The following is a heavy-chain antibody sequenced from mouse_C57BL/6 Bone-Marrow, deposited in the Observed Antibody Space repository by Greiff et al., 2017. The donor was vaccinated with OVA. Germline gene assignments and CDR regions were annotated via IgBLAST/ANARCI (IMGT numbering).Heavy chain of an antibody. V-gene: IGHV5-15*04. CDR2: ISNLAYSI. D-gene: IGHD2-12*01. CDR1: GFTFSDYG. CDR3: ARRLRHYAMDY. J-gene: IGHJ4*01. Sequence: EVQLMASWGGLVRPGGSLKLSCAASGFTFSDYGMAWVRQAPRKGLAWVAFISNLAYSIYYADTVTGRFTISRKNAKNTLYLEMSSLRSEDTAMYYCARRLRHYAMDYWGQGTSVTVSS.